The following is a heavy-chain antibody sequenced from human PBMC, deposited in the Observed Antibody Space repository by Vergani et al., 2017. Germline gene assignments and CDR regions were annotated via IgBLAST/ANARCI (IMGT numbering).Heavy chain of an antibody. D-gene: IGHD6-6*01. J-gene: IGHJ4*02. CDR1: GFTFGDYA. V-gene: IGHV3-48*01. CDR2: ISSSSSTI. Sequence: EVQLVESGGGLVQPGRSLRLSCTASGFTFGDYAMNWVRQAPGKGLEWVSYISSSSSTIYYADSVKGRFTISRDNAKNSLYLQMNSLRAEDTAVYYCARERSIAARPLDYWGQGTLVTVSS. CDR3: ARERSIAARPLDY.